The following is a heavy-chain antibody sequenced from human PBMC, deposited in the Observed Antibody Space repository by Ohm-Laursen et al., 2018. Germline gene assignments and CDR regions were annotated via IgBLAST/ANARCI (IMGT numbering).Heavy chain of an antibody. Sequence: SLRLSCSASGFTFSNYAMSWVRQAPRKGLEWVSIISDSGGTTYYADSVKGRFTVSRDNSKNTLYLQMNSLRAEDTAVYYCARGHTRTWYDSWGQGTLVTVSS. CDR1: GFTFSNYA. D-gene: IGHD2-2*02. CDR2: ISDSGGTT. CDR3: ARGHTRTWYDS. V-gene: IGHV3-23*01. J-gene: IGHJ5*01.